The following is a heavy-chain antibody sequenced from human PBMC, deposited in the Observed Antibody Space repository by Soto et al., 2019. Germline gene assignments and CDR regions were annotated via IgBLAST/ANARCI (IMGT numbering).Heavy chain of an antibody. J-gene: IGHJ5*02. CDR1: GYTLTELS. CDR2: FDPEDGET. Sequence: QVQLVQSGAEVKKPGASVKVSCKVSGYTLTELSMHWVRQAPGKGLEWMGGFDPEDGETIYAQKFQGRVTMTEDTSTDTAYMDLSSLRSEDTAVYYCATVVVVVAAIAEMGWFDPWGQGTLVTVSS. D-gene: IGHD2-15*01. V-gene: IGHV1-24*01. CDR3: ATVVVVVAAIAEMGWFDP.